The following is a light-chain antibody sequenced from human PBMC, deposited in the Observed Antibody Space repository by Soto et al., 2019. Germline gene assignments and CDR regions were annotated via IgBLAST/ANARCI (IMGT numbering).Light chain of an antibody. CDR3: MQGTHWPTWT. V-gene: IGKV2-30*01. J-gene: IGKJ1*01. CDR2: MVS. Sequence: EVLVTQSPLYLPVTLGQPASISCRSTRSLLYSDGNIYLNWFHQRPGQPPRRLIHMVSNRDPGVPDRFSGSGSETDFTLKISRVEAEDVGIYYCMQGTHWPTWTFGQGTRVDVK. CDR1: RSLLYSDGNIY.